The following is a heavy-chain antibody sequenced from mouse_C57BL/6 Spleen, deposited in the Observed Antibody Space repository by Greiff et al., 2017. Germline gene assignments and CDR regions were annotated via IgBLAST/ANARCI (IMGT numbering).Heavy chain of an antibody. CDR3: ARRGPDRVKDYYFDY. CDR1: GYTFTDYN. CDR2: INPNNGGT. D-gene: IGHD2-5*01. J-gene: IGHJ2*01. V-gene: IGHV1-22*01. Sequence: EVQLQQSGPELVKPGASVKMSCKASGYTFTDYNMHWVKQSHGKRLEWIGYINPNNGGTSYNQKFKGKATLTVNKSSSTAYMELRSLTSEDSAVYYCARRGPDRVKDYYFDYWGKGTTLTVSS.